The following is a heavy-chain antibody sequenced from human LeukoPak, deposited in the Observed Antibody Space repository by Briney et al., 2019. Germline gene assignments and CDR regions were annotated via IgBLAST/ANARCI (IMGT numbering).Heavy chain of an antibody. D-gene: IGHD3-3*01. CDR3: ATLSVFGVVSLTDGDY. Sequence: ASVKVSCKVSGYTLTELSMHWVRQSPGKGLEWMGGFDPEDGETIYAQKFQGRVTMTEDTSTDTAYMELSSLRSEDTAVYYCATLSVFGVVSLTDGDYWGQGTLVTVSS. CDR1: GYTLTELS. J-gene: IGHJ4*02. CDR2: FDPEDGET. V-gene: IGHV1-24*01.